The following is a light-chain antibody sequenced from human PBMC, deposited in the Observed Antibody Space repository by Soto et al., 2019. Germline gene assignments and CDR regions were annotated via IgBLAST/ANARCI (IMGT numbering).Light chain of an antibody. V-gene: IGLV4-69*01. CDR1: SGHVSYS. CDR2: LNGDGSH. CDR3: QTWGTGIHV. J-gene: IGLJ1*01. Sequence: QPVLTQSPSASASLGPSVKLTCTVTSGHVSYSIPWHQQQPEKGTRYLMKLNGDGSHSKGDGIPDRFSGSSSEADRYLIISSLQSEDEDDYYCQTWGTGIHVFGTGTKLTVL.